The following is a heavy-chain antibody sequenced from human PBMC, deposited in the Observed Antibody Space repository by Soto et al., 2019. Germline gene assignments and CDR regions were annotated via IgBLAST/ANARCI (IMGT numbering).Heavy chain of an antibody. CDR1: GGSINAFF. CDR3: ATQTGLYYYGMDV. J-gene: IGHJ6*02. V-gene: IGHV4-59*01. CDR2: IFYSGST. Sequence: QVQLQESGPGLVKPSETLSLTCTVSGGSINAFFWSWVRQPPGKGLESIGYIFYSGSTNYNPSLKCRVTISLDTSKTQFSLNLTSVTAADTAVYFCATQTGLYYYGMDVWGQGTTVAVSS.